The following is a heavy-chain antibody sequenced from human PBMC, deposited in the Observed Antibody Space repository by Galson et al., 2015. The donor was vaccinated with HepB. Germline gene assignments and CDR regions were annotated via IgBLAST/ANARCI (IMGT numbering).Heavy chain of an antibody. CDR1: GFAFDSHA. CDR2: ISGNGDST. J-gene: IGHJ5*01. V-gene: IGHV3-23*01. D-gene: IGHD5-18*01. Sequence: SLRLSCAASGFAFDSHAVSWVRQAPGRGLEWISGISGNGDSTFYADSVKGRFTVSRDNSNNMLYLQMNSLRAEDAGLYFCAKGYGLFDSWGQGILVTVSS. CDR3: AKGYGLFDS.